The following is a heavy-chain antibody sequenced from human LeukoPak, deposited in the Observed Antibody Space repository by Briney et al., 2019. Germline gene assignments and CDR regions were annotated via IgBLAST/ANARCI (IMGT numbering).Heavy chain of an antibody. Sequence: GGSLRLSCAASGFTFSSYAMSWVRQAPGKGLEWVSGVSGSGDSTYYADSVKGRFTVSRDNSKNTLYLQMNSLRAEDTAVYYCARDYYDSSGYYLRFYYYYGMDVWGQGTTVTVSS. D-gene: IGHD3-22*01. CDR3: ARDYYDSSGYYLRFYYYYGMDV. CDR2: VSGSGDST. J-gene: IGHJ6*02. CDR1: GFTFSSYA. V-gene: IGHV3-23*01.